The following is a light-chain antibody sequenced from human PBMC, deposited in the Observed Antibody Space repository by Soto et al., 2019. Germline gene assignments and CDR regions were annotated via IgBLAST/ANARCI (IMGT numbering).Light chain of an antibody. J-gene: IGKJ2*01. CDR2: GIS. CDR3: QQYGSTPPT. V-gene: IGKV3-20*01. CDR1: QSVTSNY. Sequence: EVVLTQSPGTLSLSPGERATLSCRASQSVTSNYLAWYQQKPGQAPRLLIYGISNRATGIPDNFSGSGSGTAFSLTISSLEPEDFAVYICQQYGSTPPTFGQGTKLEIK.